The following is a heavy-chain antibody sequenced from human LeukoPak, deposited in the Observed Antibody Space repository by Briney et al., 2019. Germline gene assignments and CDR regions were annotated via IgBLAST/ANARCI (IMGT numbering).Heavy chain of an antibody. CDR3: ARDGELRYFDWLGGDNWFDP. Sequence: PSETLSLTCTVSGGSISSYYWSWIRQPPGKGLQWIGYIYYSGSTNYNPSLKSRVTISVDTSKNQFSLKLSSVTAADTAVYYCARDGELRYFDWLGGDNWFDPWGQGTLVTVSS. CDR2: IYYSGST. D-gene: IGHD3-9*01. J-gene: IGHJ5*02. CDR1: GGSISSYY. V-gene: IGHV4-59*12.